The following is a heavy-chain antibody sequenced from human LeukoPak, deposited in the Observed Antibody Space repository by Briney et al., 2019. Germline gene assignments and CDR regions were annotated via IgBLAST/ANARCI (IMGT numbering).Heavy chain of an antibody. CDR3: ARPLGYCSGGSCYSGYGAFDI. J-gene: IGHJ3*02. D-gene: IGHD2-15*01. Sequence: SETLPLTCTVSGGSISRYYWSWIRQPAGKGLEWIGRLHTSGSANYNPSLKSRVTMSVDTSKNQFTLKLSSVTAADTAVYYCARPLGYCSGGSCYSGYGAFDIWGQGTMVTVSS. CDR1: GGSISRYY. V-gene: IGHV4-4*07. CDR2: LHTSGSA.